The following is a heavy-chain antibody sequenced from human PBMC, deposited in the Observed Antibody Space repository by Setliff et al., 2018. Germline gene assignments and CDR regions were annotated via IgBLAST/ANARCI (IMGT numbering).Heavy chain of an antibody. CDR1: GFTFGDYG. CDR2: IKHDGTYT. Sequence: PGGSLRLSCAASGFTFGDYGLSWVRQAPGKGLEWVATIKHDGTYTYYVDSVKGRFAVSRDNTNNSVYLQMNSLGTDDTAVYYCARDGSIEVGPGTNQELDVWGTGTTVTVSS. D-gene: IGHD2-2*01. J-gene: IGHJ6*04. CDR3: ARDGSIEVGPGTNQELDV. V-gene: IGHV3-7*03.